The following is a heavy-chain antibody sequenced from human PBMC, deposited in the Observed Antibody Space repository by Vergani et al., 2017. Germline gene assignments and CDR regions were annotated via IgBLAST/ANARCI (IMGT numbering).Heavy chain of an antibody. V-gene: IGHV4-39*07. D-gene: IGHD5-24*01. CDR2: IYYSGST. Sequence: QLQLQESGPGLVKPSETLSLTCTVSGGSISSSSYYWGWIRQPPGKGLEWIGSIYYSGSTYYNPSLKSRVTISVDTSKNQVSLKLSSVTAADAAVYYCAGGRMATTEWLDYWGQGSLVTVSS. CDR1: GGSISSSSYY. CDR3: AGGRMATTEWLDY. J-gene: IGHJ4*02.